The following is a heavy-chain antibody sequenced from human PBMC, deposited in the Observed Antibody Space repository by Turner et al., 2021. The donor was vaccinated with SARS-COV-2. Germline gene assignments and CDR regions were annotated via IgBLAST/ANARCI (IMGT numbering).Heavy chain of an antibody. CDR3: ARDEGEYCGGDCFLDL. Sequence: QVHLVEYGGGVVQPGRSRRLFWPASAFTFSSYGMHWVRQAPGKGLEWVAIIWYDGNNIYYADSVKGRFTISRDTSNNTLYLQMNSLRAEDTAVYYCARDEGEYCGGDCFLDLWGQGTLVTVSS. CDR1: AFTFSSYG. CDR2: IWYDGNNI. V-gene: IGHV3-33*01. J-gene: IGHJ4*02. D-gene: IGHD2-21*02.